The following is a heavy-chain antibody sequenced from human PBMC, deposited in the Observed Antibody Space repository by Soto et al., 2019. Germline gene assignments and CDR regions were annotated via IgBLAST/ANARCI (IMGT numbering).Heavy chain of an antibody. D-gene: IGHD6-6*01. CDR3: ARVEYSSSLDLYGMDV. Sequence: GASVKVSCKASGYTFTSYAMHWVRQAPGQRLEWMGWINAGNGNTKYPQKFQGRVTITRDTSASTAYMELSSLRSEDTAVYYCARVEYSSSLDLYGMDVWGQGTTVTVSS. CDR2: INAGNGNT. CDR1: GYTFTSYA. J-gene: IGHJ6*02. V-gene: IGHV1-3*01.